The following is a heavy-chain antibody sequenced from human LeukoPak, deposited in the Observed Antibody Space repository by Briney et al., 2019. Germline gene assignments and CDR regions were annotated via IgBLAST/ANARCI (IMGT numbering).Heavy chain of an antibody. V-gene: IGHV3-30*02. CDR2: IRYDGSDK. CDR1: GFTLSIYG. J-gene: IGHJ4*02. D-gene: IGHD3-16*01. CDR3: AKDVFGDYVWGTYRAIDH. Sequence: GGSLRLSCVASGFTLSIYGMNWVRQVPGKGLEWVAFIRYDGSDKFFADSVKGRFTISRDNSKNTLFLQMNSLRLEDTAVYHCAKDVFGDYVWGTYRAIDHWGQGTLVTVSS.